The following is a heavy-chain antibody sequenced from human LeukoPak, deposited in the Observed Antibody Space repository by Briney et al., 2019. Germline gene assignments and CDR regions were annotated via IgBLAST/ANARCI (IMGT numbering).Heavy chain of an antibody. CDR2: ISGGGNRT. CDR3: ARIEWAGVTWWFDP. D-gene: IGHD5-12*01. Sequence: GGSLRLSCAASGFTFNNYAMSWVRQAPGKGLEWVLVISGGGNRTYYADSVKGRFTISRDNSKNTLSMKMNSLRAEDTAVYYCARIEWAGVTWWFDPWGQGTLVTVSS. J-gene: IGHJ5*02. CDR1: GFTFNNYA. V-gene: IGHV3-23*01.